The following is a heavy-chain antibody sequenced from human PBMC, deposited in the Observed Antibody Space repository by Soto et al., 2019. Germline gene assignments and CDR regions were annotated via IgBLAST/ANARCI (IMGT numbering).Heavy chain of an antibody. D-gene: IGHD3-3*01. Sequence: QVQLVQSGAEVKKPGSSVKVSCKASGGTFSSYTISWVRQAPGQGLEWMGRIIPILGIANYAQKFQGRVTITADKSTSTAYMELSSLRSEDTAVYYCARGTRITIVGVVTNDAFDIWGQGTMVTVSS. CDR2: IIPILGIA. CDR3: ARGTRITIVGVVTNDAFDI. J-gene: IGHJ3*02. CDR1: GGTFSSYT. V-gene: IGHV1-69*02.